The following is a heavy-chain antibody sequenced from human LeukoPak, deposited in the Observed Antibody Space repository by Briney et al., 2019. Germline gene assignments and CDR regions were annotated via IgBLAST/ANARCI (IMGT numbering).Heavy chain of an antibody. J-gene: IGHJ3*02. CDR2: IYYSGSS. CDR3: ARLGVTFDI. D-gene: IGHD3-3*01. V-gene: IGHV4-39*01. CDR1: GGSISSGGYF. Sequence: PSETLSLTCTVSGGSISSGGYFWSWIRQPPGKGLEWIGSIYYSGSSYYNPSLKSRVTISVDTSKNLFSLKLSSVTAADTAVYYCARLGVTFDIWVQGTMVTVSS.